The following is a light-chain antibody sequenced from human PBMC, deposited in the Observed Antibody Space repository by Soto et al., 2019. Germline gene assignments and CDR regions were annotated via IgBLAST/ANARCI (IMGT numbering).Light chain of an antibody. CDR1: QAIRND. Sequence: AIQMTQSPSSLSASVGDTVTFTCRASQAIRNDLGWFQQRPGKPPKLLIYGISILQTGVPSRFSGSGSGTYFNLTISGLQPEDFATYYCLHDALFPYSFGHGTRLEI. V-gene: IGKV1-6*01. CDR2: GIS. CDR3: LHDALFPYS. J-gene: IGKJ2*03.